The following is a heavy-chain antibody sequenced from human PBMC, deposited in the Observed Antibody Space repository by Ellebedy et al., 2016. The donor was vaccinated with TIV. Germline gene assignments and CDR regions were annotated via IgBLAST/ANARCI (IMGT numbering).Heavy chain of an antibody. CDR3: AADGNSALIDY. CDR2: SSSSSSYI. CDR1: GFTFSSYS. D-gene: IGHD4-23*01. Sequence: GESLKISXAASGFTFSSYSMNWVRQAPGKGLEWVSSSSSSSSYIYYADSVKGRFTISRDNAKNSLYLQMNSLRAEDTAVYYCAADGNSALIDYWGQGTLVTVSS. V-gene: IGHV3-21*01. J-gene: IGHJ4*02.